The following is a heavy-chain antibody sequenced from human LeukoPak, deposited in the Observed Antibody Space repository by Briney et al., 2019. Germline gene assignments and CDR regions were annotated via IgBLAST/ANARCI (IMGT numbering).Heavy chain of an antibody. Sequence: ASVKVSCKASGYTFTSYDINWVRQATGQGLEWMGWMNPNSGNTGYAQKFQGRVTMTRNTSISTAYMELSSLRSEDTAVYYYARDLEGRDPFTIFGVVIAFDIWGQGTMVTVSS. CDR1: GYTFTSYD. D-gene: IGHD3-3*01. V-gene: IGHV1-8*01. CDR3: ARDLEGRDPFTIFGVVIAFDI. CDR2: MNPNSGNT. J-gene: IGHJ3*02.